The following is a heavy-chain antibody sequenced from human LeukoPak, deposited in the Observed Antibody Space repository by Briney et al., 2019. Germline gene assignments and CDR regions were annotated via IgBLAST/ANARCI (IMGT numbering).Heavy chain of an antibody. CDR1: GYTLTELS. Sequence: ASVKVSCKVSGYTLTELSMHWVRQAPGKGLEWMGGFDPEDGETIYAQKFQGRVTMTEDTSTDTAYMELSSLRSEDTAVYYCATDRTLEAPFGYWGQGTLATVSS. CDR3: ATDRTLEAPFGY. CDR2: FDPEDGET. J-gene: IGHJ4*02. V-gene: IGHV1-24*01.